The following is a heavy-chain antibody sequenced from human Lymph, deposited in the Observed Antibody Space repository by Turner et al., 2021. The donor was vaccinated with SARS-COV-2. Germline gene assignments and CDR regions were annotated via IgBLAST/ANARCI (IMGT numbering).Heavy chain of an antibody. D-gene: IGHD3-10*01. J-gene: IGHJ6*02. Sequence: HVQLVQSRGGSVEPRWSLRLSSAACGFTFSTNAMYGVRQAPGKGLEGVAVSIYDGSNKYYADSVKGRFTISRDNSKNTLYLKMNSLRAEDTAVYYCARYASGGYFYYGMDVWGQGTTVTVSS. CDR3: ARYASGGYFYYGMDV. CDR2: SIYDGSNK. CDR1: GFTFSTNA. V-gene: IGHV3-30*04.